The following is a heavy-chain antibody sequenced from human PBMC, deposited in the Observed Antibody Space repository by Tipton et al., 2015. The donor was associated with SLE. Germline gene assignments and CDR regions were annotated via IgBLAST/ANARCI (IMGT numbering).Heavy chain of an antibody. J-gene: IGHJ4*02. CDR1: GGSISSHY. D-gene: IGHD3-10*01. Sequence: TLSLTCTVSGGSISSHYWSWIRQPPGKGLEWIGSIYYSGSTYYNPSLKSRVTISVDTSKNQFSLKLSSVTAADTAVYYCASTPMVRGVTPWYWGQGTLVTVSS. CDR3: ASTPMVRGVTPWY. V-gene: IGHV4-59*04. CDR2: IYYSGST.